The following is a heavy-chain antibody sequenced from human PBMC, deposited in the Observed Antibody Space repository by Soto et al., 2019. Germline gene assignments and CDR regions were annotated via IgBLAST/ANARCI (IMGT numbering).Heavy chain of an antibody. J-gene: IGHJ4*02. CDR1: GYTFRSYG. Sequence: QVQLVESGGGVVQPGRSLRLTCAASGYTFRSYGMHWVRQAPVKGLEWVAVTWYDGNNKNYADSVEGRFTISRDNSQNTLYLQMNSLRAEDTAVYYCARDRSGYDQTPDYWGQGTLVTVSS. CDR2: TWYDGNNK. V-gene: IGHV3-33*01. CDR3: ARDRSGYDQTPDY. D-gene: IGHD5-12*01.